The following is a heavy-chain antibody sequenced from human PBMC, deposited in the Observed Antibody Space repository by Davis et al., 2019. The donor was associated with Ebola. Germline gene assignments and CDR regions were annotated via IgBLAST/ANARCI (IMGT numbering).Heavy chain of an antibody. J-gene: IGHJ5*02. Sequence: SETLSLTCAVYGGSFSGYYWSWIRQPPGKGLEWIGEINHSGSTNYNPSLKSRVTISVDTSKNQFSLKLSSVTAADTAVYYCARPRQLVWFDAWGQGTLVTVSS. CDR1: GGSFSGYY. CDR3: ARPRQLVWFDA. CDR2: INHSGST. V-gene: IGHV4-34*01. D-gene: IGHD6-6*01.